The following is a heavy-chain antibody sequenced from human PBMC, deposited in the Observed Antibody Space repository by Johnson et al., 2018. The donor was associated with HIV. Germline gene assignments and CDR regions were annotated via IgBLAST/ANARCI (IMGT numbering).Heavy chain of an antibody. D-gene: IGHD6-19*01. Sequence: QVQLVESGGGVVQPGGSLRLSCAASGFTFADYGMHWVRQPPGKGLEWVAFIAHDESITHYADSVKGRFTMSRDNSKNALFLQMNSLRAEDTAIYYCSKSQVIAVAGTDDAFDFWGQGTMVTVSS. CDR2: IAHDESIT. CDR3: SKSQVIAVAGTDDAFDF. V-gene: IGHV3-30*02. J-gene: IGHJ3*01. CDR1: GFTFADYG.